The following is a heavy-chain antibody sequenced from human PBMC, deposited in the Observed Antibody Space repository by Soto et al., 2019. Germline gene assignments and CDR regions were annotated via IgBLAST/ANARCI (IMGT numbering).Heavy chain of an antibody. CDR3: GGKNYDSSGYFDY. CDR1: GVSISSYY. J-gene: IGHJ4*02. Sequence: ETLSLTCTVSGVSISSYYWSWIRQPPGKGLEWIGYMYYSGSTNYNPSLKSRVTISVDTSKNQFSLKLSSVTAADTAVYYCGGKNYDSSGYFDYWGQGTLVTVSS. CDR2: MYYSGST. D-gene: IGHD3-22*01. V-gene: IGHV4-59*01.